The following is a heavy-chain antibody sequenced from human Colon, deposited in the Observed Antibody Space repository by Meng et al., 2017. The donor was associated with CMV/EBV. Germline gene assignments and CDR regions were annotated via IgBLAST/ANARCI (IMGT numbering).Heavy chain of an antibody. CDR1: GASITSSRYY. CDR3: ASGYCSSPSCYTGEDWFDP. Sequence: SETLSLTCTVSGASITSSRYYWGWIRQPPGKGLEWIGTIFYSGGTYYNPSLKSRVTISLDTSKNHFSLKLSSVTAADTAVYYCASGYCSSPSCYTGEDWFDPWGQGTLVTVSS. J-gene: IGHJ5*02. CDR2: IFYSGGT. V-gene: IGHV4-39*07. D-gene: IGHD2-2*02.